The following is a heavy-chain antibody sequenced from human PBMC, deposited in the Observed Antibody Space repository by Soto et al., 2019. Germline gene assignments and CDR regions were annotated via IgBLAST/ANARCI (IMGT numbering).Heavy chain of an antibody. Sequence: EVQLLESGGGLVQPGGSLRLSCAASGFPFSSYAMSWVRQAPGKGLEWVSAISGSGGSTYYADSVKGRFTISRDNSKNTLYLQMNRLRAEDTAVYYCAKDPLGGFAAGPGLVDYWGQGTLVTVSS. J-gene: IGHJ4*02. V-gene: IGHV3-23*01. D-gene: IGHD6-19*01. CDR2: ISGSGGST. CDR1: GFPFSSYA. CDR3: AKDPLGGFAAGPGLVDY.